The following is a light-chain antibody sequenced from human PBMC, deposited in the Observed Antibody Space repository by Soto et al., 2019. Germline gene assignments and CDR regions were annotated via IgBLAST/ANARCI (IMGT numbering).Light chain of an antibody. CDR2: ATS. Sequence: IQLTQSPSSLSASLGDRLTITCRATQTPIIYLNWYQQKPGEAPRLLIYATSNLQTGVPSRFSGSGSGTDFTLTISSLQREDFATYYCQQSYRGPPTFGQGTKVEVK. CDR1: QTPIIY. CDR3: QQSYRGPPT. V-gene: IGKV1-39*01. J-gene: IGKJ1*01.